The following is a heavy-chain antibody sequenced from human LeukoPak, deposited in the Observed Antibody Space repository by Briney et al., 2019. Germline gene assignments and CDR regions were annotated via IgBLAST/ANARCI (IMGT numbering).Heavy chain of an antibody. CDR1: GGSISSGDYY. V-gene: IGHV4-30-4*01. CDR3: ARGYGDSSGYYNY. J-gene: IGHJ4*02. D-gene: IGHD3-22*01. Sequence: PSETLSLTCTVSGGSISSGDYYWSWIRQPPGKGLEWIGYIYYSGSTYYNPSLKSRVTISVDTSKNQFSLKLSSVTAADTAVYYCARGYGDSSGYYNYWGQGTLVTVSS. CDR2: IYYSGST.